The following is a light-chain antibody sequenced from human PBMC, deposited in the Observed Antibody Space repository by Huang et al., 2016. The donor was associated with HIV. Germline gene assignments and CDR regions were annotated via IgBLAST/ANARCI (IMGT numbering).Light chain of an antibody. Sequence: EIVLTQSPATLSLSPGERATLPCRASQSVNTFLAWYQQKPGQAPRLLIDDAANRATGIPARFSGSGSGTDFTLTISSLEPEDFAVYYCQQRSNRPLTFGGGTKVEIK. CDR3: QQRSNRPLT. CDR2: DAA. CDR1: QSVNTF. V-gene: IGKV3-11*01. J-gene: IGKJ4*01.